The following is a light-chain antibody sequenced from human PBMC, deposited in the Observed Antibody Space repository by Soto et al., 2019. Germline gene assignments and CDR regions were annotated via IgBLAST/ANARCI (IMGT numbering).Light chain of an antibody. V-gene: IGKV3-15*01. CDR2: GAS. Sequence: EIELTQSPATLSLSPGAKATLSCRASQSVSSSYLAWYQQKPGQAPRLLIYGASTRATGIPARFSGSGSGTEFTLTISSLQSEDFAVYYCQQYNNWPLTFGGGTKVDI. CDR1: QSVSSSY. CDR3: QQYNNWPLT. J-gene: IGKJ4*01.